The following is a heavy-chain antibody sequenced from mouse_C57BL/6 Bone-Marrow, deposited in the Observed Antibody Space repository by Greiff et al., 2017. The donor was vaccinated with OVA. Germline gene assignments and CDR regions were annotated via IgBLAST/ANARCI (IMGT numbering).Heavy chain of an antibody. CDR2: ISSGGSYT. Sequence: EVMLVESGGDLVKPGGSLKLSCAASGFTFSSYGMSWVRQTPDKRLEWVATISSGGSYTYYPDSVKGRFTISRDNAKNTLYLQMSSLKSEDTAMYYCARHNYWGQGTLVTVSA. J-gene: IGHJ3*01. CDR3: ARHNY. CDR1: GFTFSSYG. V-gene: IGHV5-6*02.